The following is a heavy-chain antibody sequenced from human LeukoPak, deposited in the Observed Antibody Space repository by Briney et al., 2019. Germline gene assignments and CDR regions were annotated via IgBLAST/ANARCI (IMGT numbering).Heavy chain of an antibody. Sequence: SVKVSCKASGGTFSSYAIRWVRQAPGQGLEWMGGIIPIFGTANYAQKFQGRVTITRDTSASTAYMELSSLRSEDTAVYYCARVYCSSTSCHYYFDYWGQGTLVTVSS. CDR2: IIPIFGTA. J-gene: IGHJ4*02. V-gene: IGHV1-69*05. CDR1: GGTFSSYA. D-gene: IGHD2-2*01. CDR3: ARVYCSSTSCHYYFDY.